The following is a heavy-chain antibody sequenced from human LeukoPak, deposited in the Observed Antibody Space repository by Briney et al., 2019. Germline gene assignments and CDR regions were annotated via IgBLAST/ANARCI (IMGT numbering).Heavy chain of an antibody. Sequence: PSETLSLTCTVSGGSISSYYWSWIRQPPGKGLEWIGYIYYSGSTNYNPSLKSRVTISVDTSKNQFSLKLSSVTAADTAVYYCAGTVTTKLFDYWGQGTLVTVSS. D-gene: IGHD4-17*01. CDR1: GGSISSYY. V-gene: IGHV4-59*01. J-gene: IGHJ4*02. CDR2: IYYSGST. CDR3: AGTVTTKLFDY.